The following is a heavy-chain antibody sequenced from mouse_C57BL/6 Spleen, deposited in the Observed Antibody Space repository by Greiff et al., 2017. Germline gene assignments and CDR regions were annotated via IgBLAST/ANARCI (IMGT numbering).Heavy chain of an antibody. V-gene: IGHV1-42*01. CDR1: GYSFTGYY. J-gene: IGHJ3*01. D-gene: IGHD2-1*01. CDR2: INPSTGGT. CDR3: ARDGNSRFAY. Sequence: VQLQQSGPELVKPGASVKISCKASGYSFTGYYMNWVKQSPEKSLEWIGEINPSTGGTTYNQKFKAKATLTVDKSSSTAYMQLKSLTSEDSAVYYCARDGNSRFAYWGQGTLVTVSA.